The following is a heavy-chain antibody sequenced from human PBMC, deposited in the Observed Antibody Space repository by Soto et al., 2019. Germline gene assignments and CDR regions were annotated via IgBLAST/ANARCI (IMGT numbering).Heavy chain of an antibody. Sequence: PSETLSLTCAVYGGSFSGYYWSWIRQPPGKGLEWIGEINHSGSTNYNPSLTRRATLSVDTSKSQVSLKLTSVTAADTAVYYCARLASGWQYYYFDFWGRGTPVTVSS. V-gene: IGHV4-34*01. J-gene: IGHJ2*01. D-gene: IGHD6-19*01. CDR2: INHSGST. CDR3: ARLASGWQYYYFDF. CDR1: GGSFSGYY.